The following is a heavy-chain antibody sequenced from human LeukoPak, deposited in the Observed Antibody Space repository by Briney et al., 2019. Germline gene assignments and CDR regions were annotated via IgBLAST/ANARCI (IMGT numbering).Heavy chain of an antibody. CDR1: RFSFDDSA. D-gene: IGHD3-3*01. CDR2: ISWNSGRL. V-gene: IGHV3-9*03. CDR3: AKSTYYDIWSGYMDV. Sequence: GGSLRLSCAASRFSFDDSAMHWIRQAPGKGLELVSGISWNSGRLGYADSVKGRFTISRDNANNSLYLQMNSLRPEHMALYYCAKSTYYDIWSGYMDVWGKGTTVTVSS. J-gene: IGHJ6*04.